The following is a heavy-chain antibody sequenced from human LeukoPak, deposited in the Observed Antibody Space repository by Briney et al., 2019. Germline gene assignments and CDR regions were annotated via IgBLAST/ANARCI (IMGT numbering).Heavy chain of an antibody. CDR1: GFTFSSSY. D-gene: IGHD1-1*01. CDR2: IRHSDSNT. CDR3: AKRGNPTVGHHYLDV. J-gene: IGHJ6*03. Sequence: PWGSLRLSCAASGFTFSSSYMSWVRQAPGSGLEWVSSIRHSDSNTYYAASVMGRFTISRYNSKNTLYLQMNSLSAEDTAVYYCAKRGNPTVGHHYLDVWGKGTTVSVSS. V-gene: IGHV3-23*05.